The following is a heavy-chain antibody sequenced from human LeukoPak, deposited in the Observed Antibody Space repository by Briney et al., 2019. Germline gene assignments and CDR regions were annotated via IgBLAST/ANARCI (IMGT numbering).Heavy chain of an antibody. CDR3: ARAGDLGY. CDR2: ISGSGGST. Sequence: PGGSLRLSWAPPGFTLSSYAMSWVRQAPRKGVEWVSAISGSGGSTYYADSVTGRFTISRDNSKNTLSLQMNSLRAEDTAVYYCARAGDLGYWGQGTLVTVSS. J-gene: IGHJ4*02. V-gene: IGHV3-23*01. CDR1: GFTLSSYA. D-gene: IGHD5-24*01.